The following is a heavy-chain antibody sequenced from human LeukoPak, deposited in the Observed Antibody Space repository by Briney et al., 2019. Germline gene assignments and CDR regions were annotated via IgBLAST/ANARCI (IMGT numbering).Heavy chain of an antibody. CDR1: GFTFSSYW. CDR3: ARDRDSSWLYYYYYGMDV. Sequence: GGSLRLSCAASGFTFSSYWMNWVRQAPGKGLEWVANIKQDGSEKYYVDSVKGRFTISRDNAKNSLYLQMNSLRAEDTAVYYCARDRDSSWLYYYYYGMDVWGQGTTVTVSS. V-gene: IGHV3-7*01. D-gene: IGHD6-13*01. J-gene: IGHJ6*02. CDR2: IKQDGSEK.